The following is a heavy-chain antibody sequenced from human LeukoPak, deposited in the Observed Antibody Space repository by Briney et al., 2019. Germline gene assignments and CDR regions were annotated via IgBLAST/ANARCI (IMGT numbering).Heavy chain of an antibody. D-gene: IGHD1/OR15-1a*01. CDR1: GGSISSYY. Sequence: SETLSLTCTVSGGSISSYYWSWIRQPPGKGLEWIGYIYYSGSTNYNPSLKSRLTISVDTSKNQFSLKLRSVTAADTAVYYCARDRHWTNDWVFDYWGQGTLVTVSS. CDR2: IYYSGST. CDR3: ARDRHWTNDWVFDY. V-gene: IGHV4-59*01. J-gene: IGHJ4*02.